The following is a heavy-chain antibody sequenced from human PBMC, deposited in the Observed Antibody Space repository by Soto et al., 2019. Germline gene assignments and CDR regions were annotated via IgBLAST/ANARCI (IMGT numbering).Heavy chain of an antibody. Sequence: GGSLRLSCSVSGLIVTNNYITWVRQAPGKGLEWVSIIYAGGNTFYADSVKGRFTISRDRLKNTVYLQMSSLRTEDTAMYYCASGSTIAARLVWNWFDPWGQGTLVTVSS. J-gene: IGHJ5*02. CDR3: ASGSTIAARLVWNWFDP. V-gene: IGHV3-53*01. D-gene: IGHD6-6*01. CDR1: GLIVTNNY. CDR2: IYAGGNT.